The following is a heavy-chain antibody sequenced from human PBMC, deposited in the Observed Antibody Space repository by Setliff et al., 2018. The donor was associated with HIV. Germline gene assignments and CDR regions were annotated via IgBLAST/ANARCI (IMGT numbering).Heavy chain of an antibody. Sequence: PGGSLRLSCTASGFTFGGYAMSWVRQAPGKGLEWVGFIRTKAYGGTTQYAASVEGRFTISRDNGKGLAYLEMNSLKTEDTGVYYCTGRGDYWGQGTLVTVSS. CDR1: GFTFGGYA. D-gene: IGHD3-10*01. J-gene: IGHJ4*02. V-gene: IGHV3-49*04. CDR3: TGRGDY. CDR2: IRTKAYGGTT.